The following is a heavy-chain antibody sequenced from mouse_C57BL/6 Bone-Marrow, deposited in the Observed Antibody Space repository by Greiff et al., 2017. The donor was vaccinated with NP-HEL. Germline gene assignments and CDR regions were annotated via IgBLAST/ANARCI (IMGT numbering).Heavy chain of an antibody. CDR1: GYTFTSYW. V-gene: IGHV1-55*01. J-gene: IGHJ2*01. CDR2: IYPGSGST. D-gene: IGHD2-3*01. CDR3: ARRTDGYYLYYFDY. Sequence: QVHVKQPGAELVKPGASVKMSCKASGYTFTSYWITWVKQRPGQGLEWIGDIYPGSGSTNYNEKFKSKATLTVDTSSSTAYMQLSSLTSEDSAVYYCARRTDGYYLYYFDYWGQGTTLTVSS.